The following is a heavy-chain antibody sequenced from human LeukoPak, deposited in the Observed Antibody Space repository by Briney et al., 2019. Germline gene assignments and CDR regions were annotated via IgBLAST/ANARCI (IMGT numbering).Heavy chain of an antibody. CDR1: GYTFTSYG. J-gene: IGHJ5*02. CDR2: ISAYNGNT. CDR3: ARASGSYSNSWFDP. Sequence: ASVKASCKASGYTFTSYGISWVRQAPGQGLEWMGWISAYNGNTNYAQKLQGRVTMTTDTSTSTAYMELRSLRSDDTAVYYCARASGSYSNSWFDPWGQGTLVTVSS. D-gene: IGHD1-26*01. V-gene: IGHV1-18*01.